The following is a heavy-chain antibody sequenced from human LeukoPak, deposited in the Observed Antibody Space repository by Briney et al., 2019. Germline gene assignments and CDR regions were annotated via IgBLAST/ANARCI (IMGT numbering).Heavy chain of an antibody. CDR3: ARAAYYRFDY. V-gene: IGHV3-74*01. Sequence: GGSLRLSCAASGFSFSSYYMNWVRQPPGKGLEWVARINSDGSTINHADSVRGRFTISRDNAENTLYLQMSSLRAEDTAIYFCARAAYYRFDYWGQGTLVTVSS. CDR2: INSDGSTI. CDR1: GFSFSSYY. D-gene: IGHD1-26*01. J-gene: IGHJ4*02.